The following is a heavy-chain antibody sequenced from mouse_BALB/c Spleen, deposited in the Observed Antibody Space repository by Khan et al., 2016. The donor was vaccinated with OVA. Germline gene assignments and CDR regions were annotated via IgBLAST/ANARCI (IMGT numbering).Heavy chain of an antibody. CDR3: VRDGAYHRNDGWVAY. Sequence: QVQLKESGAELARPGASVKMSCKASGYTFTSYTIHWIKKRPGQGLEWIGYINPSNGYTNYNQKFKDKATLTTDKSSTTAYLQLSSRTSDDSAVYNCVRDGAYHRNDGWVAYWGQGTLVTVSA. J-gene: IGHJ3*01. CDR2: INPSNGYT. D-gene: IGHD2-14*01. V-gene: IGHV1-4*01. CDR1: GYTFTSYT.